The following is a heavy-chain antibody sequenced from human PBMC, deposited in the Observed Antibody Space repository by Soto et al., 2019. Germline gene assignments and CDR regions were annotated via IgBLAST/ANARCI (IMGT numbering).Heavy chain of an antibody. D-gene: IGHD6-25*01. Sequence: PGGSLRLSCTASGFTFGDYAMSWSRQAPGKGLEWLGFIRSKAYGGTTDYAASVKGRFTISRDDSKSIAYLQMNSLKTEDTAVYYCARDQPTQGAAINYGMDVWGQGTTVTVSS. J-gene: IGHJ6*02. CDR3: ARDQPTQGAAINYGMDV. V-gene: IGHV3-49*03. CDR2: IRSKAYGGTT. CDR1: GFTFGDYA.